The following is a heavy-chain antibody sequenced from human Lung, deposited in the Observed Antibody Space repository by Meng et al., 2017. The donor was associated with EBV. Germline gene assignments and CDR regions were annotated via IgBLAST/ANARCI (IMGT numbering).Heavy chain of an antibody. CDR1: GYTFTGYY. CDR3: ARSPLDGYNYHFDY. CDR2: ININSGGT. Sequence: QVQLVPSGAEVKKPGASVKVSCKASGYTFTGYYMHWVRQAPGQGLEWMGWININSGGTNYAQKFQGWITMTRDTSISTAYMELSRLRSDDTAVYYCARSPLDGYNYHFDYWGQGTLVTVSS. D-gene: IGHD5-24*01. J-gene: IGHJ4*02. V-gene: IGHV1-2*04.